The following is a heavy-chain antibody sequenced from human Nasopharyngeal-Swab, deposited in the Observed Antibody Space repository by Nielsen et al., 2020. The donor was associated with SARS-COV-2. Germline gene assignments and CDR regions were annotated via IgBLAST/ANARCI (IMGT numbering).Heavy chain of an antibody. CDR2: ISSSTYI. J-gene: IGHJ6*02. Sequence: GESLKISCAASGFTFSSYSMNWVRQAPGKGLEWVSYISSSTYIYYADSVKGRFTISRDNAKNSLYLQMNSLRAEDTAVYYCARQNFQTRGASYGMDVWGHGTTVTVSS. CDR1: GFTFSSYS. V-gene: IGHV3-21*05. D-gene: IGHD1-26*01. CDR3: ARQNFQTRGASYGMDV.